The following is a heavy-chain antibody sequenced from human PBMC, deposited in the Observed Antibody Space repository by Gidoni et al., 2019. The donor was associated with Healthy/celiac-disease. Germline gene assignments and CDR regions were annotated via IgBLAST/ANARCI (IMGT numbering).Heavy chain of an antibody. CDR2: IYTSGGT. Sequence: QVQLQESGPGLVKPSETLSLTCTVSGSSISSYYWSWIRQPAGKGLEWIGRIYTSGGTNYNPSLKSRVTMSVDTSKNQFSLKLSAVTSADTAVYYCARVWYNSNDGDAFDIWGQGTMVTVSS. CDR1: GSSISSYY. CDR3: ARVWYNSNDGDAFDI. V-gene: IGHV4-4*07. D-gene: IGHD1-20*01. J-gene: IGHJ3*02.